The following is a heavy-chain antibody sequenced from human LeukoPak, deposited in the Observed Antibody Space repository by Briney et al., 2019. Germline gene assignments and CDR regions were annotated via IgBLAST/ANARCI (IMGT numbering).Heavy chain of an antibody. D-gene: IGHD3-10*01. Sequence: PGGSLRLSCAASGFTVSSNYMNWVRQAPGKGLEWVSIIYSGGTTYYADSVKGRFTISRDNSKNTLYLQMNSLRVEDTAVYYCAKEGVLMVRGVPTSRVFDYWGQGTLVTVSS. CDR1: GFTVSSNY. CDR2: IYSGGTT. CDR3: AKEGVLMVRGVPTSRVFDY. V-gene: IGHV3-66*01. J-gene: IGHJ4*02.